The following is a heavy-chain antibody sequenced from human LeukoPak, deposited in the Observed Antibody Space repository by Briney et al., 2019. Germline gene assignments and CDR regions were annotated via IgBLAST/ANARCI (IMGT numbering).Heavy chain of an antibody. V-gene: IGHV1-3*01. CDR1: GYTFTSYG. CDR2: INAGNGNT. D-gene: IGHD1-26*01. CDR3: AGSIVGATNFADY. Sequence: ASVKVSCKASGYTFTSYGISWVRQAPGQGLEWMGWINAGNGNTKYSQKFQGRVTITRDTSASTAYMELSSLRSEDTAVYYCAGSIVGATNFADYWGQGTLVTVSS. J-gene: IGHJ4*02.